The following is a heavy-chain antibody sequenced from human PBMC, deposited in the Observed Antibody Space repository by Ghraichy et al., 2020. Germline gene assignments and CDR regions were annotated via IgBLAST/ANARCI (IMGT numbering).Heavy chain of an antibody. CDR3: ARVYDFWSGYFGY. Sequence: TLSLTCAVYGGSFSGYYWSWIRQPPGKGLEWIGEINHSGSTNYNPSLKSRVTISVDTSKNQFSLKLSSVTAADTAVYYCARVYDFWSGYFGYWGQGTLVTVSS. CDR2: INHSGST. J-gene: IGHJ4*02. D-gene: IGHD3-3*01. CDR1: GGSFSGYY. V-gene: IGHV4-34*01.